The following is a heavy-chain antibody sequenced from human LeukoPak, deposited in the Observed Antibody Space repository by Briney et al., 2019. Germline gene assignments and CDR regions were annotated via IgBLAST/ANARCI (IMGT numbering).Heavy chain of an antibody. CDR3: ARGHIFDFAF. Sequence: GASVKVSCKASGYTFIAYYLYWVRPAPGQGLELMGWISPNSGGTKYAQNFQGRVTMTRDTSISTVYMELSRLSYDDTAVYYCARGHIFDFAFWGQGTLVTVSS. J-gene: IGHJ4*02. CDR1: GYTFIAYY. D-gene: IGHD3/OR15-3a*01. CDR2: ISPNSGGT. V-gene: IGHV1-2*02.